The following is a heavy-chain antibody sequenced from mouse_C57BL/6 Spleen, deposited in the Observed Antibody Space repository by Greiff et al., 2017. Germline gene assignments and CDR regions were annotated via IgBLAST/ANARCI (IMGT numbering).Heavy chain of an antibody. CDR3: AREGDGPYAMDY. V-gene: IGHV5-6*01. D-gene: IGHD2-3*01. Sequence: EVKVVESGGDLVKPGGSLKLSCAASGFTFSSYGMSWVRQTPDKGLEWVATISSGGSYTYYPDSVKGRFTITRDNAKNTLYLQMSSLKSEDTDMYYCAREGDGPYAMDYWGQGTSVTVSS. J-gene: IGHJ4*01. CDR1: GFTFSSYG. CDR2: ISSGGSYT.